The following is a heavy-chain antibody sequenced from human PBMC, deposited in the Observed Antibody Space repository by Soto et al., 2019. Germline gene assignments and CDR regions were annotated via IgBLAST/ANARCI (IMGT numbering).Heavy chain of an antibody. J-gene: IGHJ6*02. CDR2: IWYDGGNK. V-gene: IGHV3-33*01. CDR3: ARDRYDYGGNSGYYYYGMDV. D-gene: IGHD4-17*01. Sequence: QVQLVESGGGVVQPGRSLRLSCAASGFTFSSYGMHWVRQAPGKGLEWVAVIWYDGGNKYYADSVKGRFTISRYNSKNTLYLQINRLRAEDTAVYYCARDRYDYGGNSGYYYYGMDVWGQGTTVTVSS. CDR1: GFTFSSYG.